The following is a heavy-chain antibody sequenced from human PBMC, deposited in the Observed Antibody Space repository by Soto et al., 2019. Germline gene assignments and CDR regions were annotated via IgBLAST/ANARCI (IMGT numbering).Heavy chain of an antibody. Sequence: SETLRLTCAVSGGSLSSSAYSWSWIRQPPGKGLEWIGFIYQSGSTYYNPSLKSRVTMSLDRPKNQFSLKLSSVTAADTAVYYCARELLFYDSDGFSWDDAFDIWGQGTMVT. CDR2: IYQSGST. V-gene: IGHV4-30-2*01. J-gene: IGHJ3*02. D-gene: IGHD3-22*01. CDR1: GGSLSSSAYS. CDR3: ARELLFYDSDGFSWDDAFDI.